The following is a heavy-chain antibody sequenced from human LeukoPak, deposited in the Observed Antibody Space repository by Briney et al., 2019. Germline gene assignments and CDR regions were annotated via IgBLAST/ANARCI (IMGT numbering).Heavy chain of an antibody. J-gene: IGHJ3*02. V-gene: IGHV4-34*01. CDR2: INHSGST. D-gene: IGHD3-22*01. Sequence: SETLSLTCAVYGGSFSGYYWSWIRQPRGKGLEWIGEINHSGSTNYNPSLKSRVSISVVTYNKQISLKLSSVTVADTAVYDSAQYYYDSSGPDFGRAFDIWGQGTMVTVSS. CDR1: GGSFSGYY. CDR3: AQYYYDSSGPDFGRAFDI.